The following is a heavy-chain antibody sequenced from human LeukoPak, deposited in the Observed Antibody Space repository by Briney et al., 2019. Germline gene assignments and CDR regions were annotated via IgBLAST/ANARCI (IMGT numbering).Heavy chain of an antibody. J-gene: IGHJ3*02. V-gene: IGHV3-23*01. D-gene: IGHD2-2*02. CDR1: GFTFSSDA. Sequence: GGSLRLSCAASGFTFSSDAMSWVRQAPGKGLEWVSAISASGGGAYYATTVKGRVTFSRHNSKNTLNLHMNSLRAEDTAVYDCAKVAEPAGIRESSVIWGQKIIVTVSS. CDR3: AKVAEPAGIRESSVI. CDR2: ISASGGGA.